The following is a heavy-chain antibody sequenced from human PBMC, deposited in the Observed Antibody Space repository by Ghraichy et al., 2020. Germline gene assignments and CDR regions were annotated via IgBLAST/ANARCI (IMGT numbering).Heavy chain of an antibody. CDR2: INQDGSKK. CDR3: ARWPVY. CDR1: GFTFNNYW. Sequence: GGSLRLSCAVSGFTFNNYWMRWVRQAPGKGLEWVANINQDGSKKYSVDSVKGRFTISRDNAKNSLYLQMNSLRAEDTAVYYCARWPVYWGQGALVTVSS. D-gene: IGHD5-12*01. J-gene: IGHJ4*02. V-gene: IGHV3-7*01.